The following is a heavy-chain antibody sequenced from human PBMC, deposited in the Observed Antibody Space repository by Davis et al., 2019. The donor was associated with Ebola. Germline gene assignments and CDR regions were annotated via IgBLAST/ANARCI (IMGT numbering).Heavy chain of an antibody. CDR3: ARDNGDYDFWSGYYDY. V-gene: IGHV3-23*01. J-gene: IGHJ4*02. CDR1: VITFSSYA. D-gene: IGHD3-3*01. CDR2: ISGSGGST. Sequence: GESLKISCTDSVITFSSYAMTWVRQAPGKGLEWVSAISGSGGSTYYADSVKGRFTISRDNSKNTLYLQMNSLRAEDTAVYYCARDNGDYDFWSGYYDYWGQGTLVTVSS.